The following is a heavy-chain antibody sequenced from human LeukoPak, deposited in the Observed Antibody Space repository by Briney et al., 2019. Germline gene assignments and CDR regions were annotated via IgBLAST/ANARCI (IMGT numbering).Heavy chain of an antibody. J-gene: IGHJ2*01. CDR2: ISYDGSNK. D-gene: IGHD6-19*01. CDR3: AKNGYSSGWYQGWYFDL. CDR1: GFTFSSYA. V-gene: IGHV3-30*18. Sequence: GGSLRLSCAAPGFTFSSYAMSWVRQAPGKGLEWVAVISYDGSNKYYADSVKGRFTISRDNSKNTLYLQMNSLRAEDTAVYYCAKNGYSSGWYQGWYFDLWGRGTLVTVSS.